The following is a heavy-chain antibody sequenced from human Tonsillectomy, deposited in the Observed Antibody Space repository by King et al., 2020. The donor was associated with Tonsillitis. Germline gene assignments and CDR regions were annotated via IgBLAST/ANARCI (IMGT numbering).Heavy chain of an antibody. CDR3: GKDTVTAMT. D-gene: IGHD2-21*02. J-gene: IGHJ5*02. CDR1: GFTFSNYA. Sequence: VQLVESGGGLVQPGGSLRLSCSASGFTFSNYAFHWVRQAPGKGLESVSAISTNGGSTYYADSVKGRITISRDNSKNTLYLQMSSLRPEDTALYYCGKDTVTAMTWGQGSLVTVSS. CDR2: ISTNGGST. V-gene: IGHV3-64D*06.